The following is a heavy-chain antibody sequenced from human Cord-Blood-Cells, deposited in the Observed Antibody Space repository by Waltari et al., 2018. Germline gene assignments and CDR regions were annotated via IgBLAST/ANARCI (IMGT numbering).Heavy chain of an antibody. V-gene: IGHV3-23*01. Sequence: EVQLLESGGGLVQPGWSLRLSCAASGFTFSSYAMSWVRQAPGKGLEWVSAISGSGGSTYYADSVEGRFTISRDNSKNTLYLQMNSLRAEDTAVYYCANPPMVGVDYWGQGTLVTVSS. CDR2: ISGSGGST. CDR1: GFTFSSYA. J-gene: IGHJ4*02. CDR3: ANPPMVGVDY. D-gene: IGHD2-8*01.